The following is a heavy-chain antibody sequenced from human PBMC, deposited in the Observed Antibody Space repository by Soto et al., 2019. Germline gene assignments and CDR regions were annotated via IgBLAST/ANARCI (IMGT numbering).Heavy chain of an antibody. Sequence: QVPLVQSGGDVKKSWASVKVSCKASGYTFSRFGISWVRQAPGQGLEWMGWSSAYNGNTNYARKFQGRVTMTTDTSTSTAYMELRSLRSDDTAVYYCARFEQLQVGYYFGLDVWGQGTTVTVSS. V-gene: IGHV1-18*01. CDR2: SSAYNGNT. CDR1: GYTFSRFG. D-gene: IGHD1-26*01. CDR3: ARFEQLQVGYYFGLDV. J-gene: IGHJ6*02.